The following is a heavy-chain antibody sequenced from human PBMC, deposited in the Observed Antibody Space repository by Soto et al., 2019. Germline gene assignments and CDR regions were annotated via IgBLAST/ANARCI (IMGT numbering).Heavy chain of an antibody. V-gene: IGHV1-2*04. Sequence: QVQLVQSGAEVKKPGASVTVSCRSSGDTFTDYYMHWVRQAPGPGLEWMGWINPNSGVTKYAQKFQGWVTMTRDTSIRTVYMQLSRLRSDDTAVYYCARESGGATATLDYYYFYMDVWGTGTTVTVSS. D-gene: IGHD5-12*01. CDR3: ARESGGATATLDYYYFYMDV. J-gene: IGHJ6*03. CDR2: INPNSGVT. CDR1: GDTFTDYY.